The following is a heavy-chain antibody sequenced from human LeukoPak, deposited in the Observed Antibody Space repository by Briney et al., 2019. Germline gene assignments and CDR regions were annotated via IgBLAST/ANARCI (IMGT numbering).Heavy chain of an antibody. J-gene: IGHJ5*02. D-gene: IGHD5-24*01. CDR3: ARDGEMALTRFDP. CDR2: INPNSGGT. CDR1: GYTFTGYY. Sequence: GASVKVSCKASGYTFTGYYIHWVRQAPGQGFEWMGWINPNSGGTNYAQKFQGRVTMTRDTSISTAYMELTRLRSDDTAVYFCARDGEMALTRFDPWGQGTLVTLSS. V-gene: IGHV1-2*02.